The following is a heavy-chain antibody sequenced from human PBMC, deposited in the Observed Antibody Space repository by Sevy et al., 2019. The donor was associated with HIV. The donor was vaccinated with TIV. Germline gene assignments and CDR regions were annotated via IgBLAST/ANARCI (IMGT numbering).Heavy chain of an antibody. CDR1: RFTFSSYA. Sequence: GGSLRLSCAASRFTFSSYAMHWVRQAPGKGLEWVAFISFDGTYEYYADSVKDRFTISRDNSKNTLYLQMNSLRADDTAVYYCVRDGVSSGWYSGYYFDYWGQGTLVTVSS. D-gene: IGHD6-19*01. CDR2: ISFDGTYE. V-gene: IGHV3-30*04. CDR3: VRDGVSSGWYSGYYFDY. J-gene: IGHJ4*02.